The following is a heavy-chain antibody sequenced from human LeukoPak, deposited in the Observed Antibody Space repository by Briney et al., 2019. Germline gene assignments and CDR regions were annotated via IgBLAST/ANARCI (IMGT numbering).Heavy chain of an antibody. Sequence: GGSLRLSCAASGFTFSSYAMHWVRQAPGKGLEWVSRINSDGSSTSYADSVKGRFTISRDNAKNTLYLQMNSLRAEDTAVYYCAGGNLFFFDYWGQGTLVTVSS. V-gene: IGHV3-74*01. D-gene: IGHD4-23*01. CDR2: INSDGSST. CDR1: GFTFSSYA. J-gene: IGHJ4*02. CDR3: AGGNLFFFDY.